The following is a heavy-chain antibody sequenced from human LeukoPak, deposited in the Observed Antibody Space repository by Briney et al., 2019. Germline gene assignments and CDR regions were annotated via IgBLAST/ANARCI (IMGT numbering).Heavy chain of an antibody. D-gene: IGHD3-10*02. CDR2: SHDAHI. Sequence: SETISLTCTVSGVSVSRCYFHGCWIHQAPGMGLWCISHDAHITSNPPLLTLVTISIDSSSNQFSLMLSSVTAADTGVYSRATYYVGSGGRGHWGPGTLVTASS. J-gene: IGHJ4*02. V-gene: IGHV4-61*01. CDR3: ATYYVGSGGRGH. CDR1: GVSVSRCYFH.